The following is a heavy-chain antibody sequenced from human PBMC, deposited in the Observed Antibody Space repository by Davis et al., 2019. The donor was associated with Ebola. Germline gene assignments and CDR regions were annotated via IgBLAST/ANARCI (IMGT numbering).Heavy chain of an antibody. CDR1: GFTFSSYG. V-gene: IGHV3-33*01. D-gene: IGHD6-19*01. CDR2: IWYDGSNK. Sequence: GGSLRLSCAASGFTFSSYGMHWVRQAPGKGLEWVAVIWYDGSNKYYADSVKGRFTISRDNSKNTLYLQMNSLRAEDTAVYYCARDLGAVAGYAFDIWGQGTMVTVSS. J-gene: IGHJ3*02. CDR3: ARDLGAVAGYAFDI.